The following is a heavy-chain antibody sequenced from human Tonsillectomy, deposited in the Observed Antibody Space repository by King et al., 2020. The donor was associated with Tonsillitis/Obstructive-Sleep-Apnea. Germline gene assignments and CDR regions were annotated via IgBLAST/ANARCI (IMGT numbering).Heavy chain of an antibody. D-gene: IGHD6-13*01. J-gene: IGHJ4*02. V-gene: IGHV3-48*03. CDR1: GFTFSSYE. Sequence: QLVQSGGGFIQPGGSLRLSCAASGFTFSSYEMNWVRQAPGKGLEWVSYISSSGRTIYHADSVKGRFTISRDKAKNSLYLQMNSLRAEDTAVYYCARGSSSTFNFDYWGQGTLVTVSS. CDR3: ARGSSSTFNFDY. CDR2: ISSSGRTI.